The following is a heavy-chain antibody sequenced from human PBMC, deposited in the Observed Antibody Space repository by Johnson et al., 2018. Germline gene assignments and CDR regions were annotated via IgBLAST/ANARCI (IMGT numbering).Heavy chain of an antibody. CDR1: GFTFSNYA. J-gene: IGHJ6*02. D-gene: IGHD4-23*01. Sequence: VQLVQSGGGLVQPGGSLRLSCAASGFTFSNYAMNWVRQAPGKGLEWVSSLSAIGGATFYADSVKGRFTICRDNSENALYLQMNSLRVDDTAVYYCAKSAGYSFIFGMDVWGQGTTVTVSS. V-gene: IGHV3-23*04. CDR2: LSAIGGAT. CDR3: AKSAGYSFIFGMDV.